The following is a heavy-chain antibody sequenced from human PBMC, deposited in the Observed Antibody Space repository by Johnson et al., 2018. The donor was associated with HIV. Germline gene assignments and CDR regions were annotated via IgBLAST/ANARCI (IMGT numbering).Heavy chain of an antibody. D-gene: IGHD1-1*01. J-gene: IGHJ3*01. CDR2: IKQDGSEK. CDR1: GFNFSDYY. CDR3: ATVWRNEGRHSFDV. V-gene: IGHV3-7*01. Sequence: MLLVESGGGLVKPGGSLRLSCAASGFNFSDYYMSWVRQAPGKGLAWVANIKQDGSEKYYVDSVKGRFTNSRDNAKNSLYLQMNSLRVEDTALYFCATVWRNEGRHSFDVWGLGTMVTVSS.